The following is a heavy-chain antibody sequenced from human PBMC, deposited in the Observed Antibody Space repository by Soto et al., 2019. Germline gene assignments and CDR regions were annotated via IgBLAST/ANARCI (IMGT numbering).Heavy chain of an antibody. CDR1: GFTFSNYW. CDR2: IKTDGSDT. D-gene: IGHD3-9*01. J-gene: IGHJ3*02. V-gene: IGHV3-74*01. Sequence: EVQLVESGGGLVQPGGSLRLSCAASGFTFSNYWMHWVPQSPGKGLVWVSRIKTDGSDTHYADSVTGRFTISRDNAKNTLYLQMNSLRDEDTAVYYCARPRTSDWAYDIWGQGTMVIVSS. CDR3: ARPRTSDWAYDI.